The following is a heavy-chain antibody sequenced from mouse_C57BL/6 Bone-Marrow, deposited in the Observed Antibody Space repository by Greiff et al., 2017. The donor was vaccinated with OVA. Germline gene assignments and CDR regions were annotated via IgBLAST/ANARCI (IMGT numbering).Heavy chain of an antibody. J-gene: IGHJ2*01. CDR2: IDPENGDT. Sequence: VHVKQSGAELVRPGASVKLSCTASGFNIKDDYMHWVKQRPEQGLEWIGWIDPENGDTEYASKFQGKATITADTSSNTAYLQLSSLTSEDTAVYYCTTRGRYYFDYWGQGTTLTVSS. CDR1: GFNIKDDY. V-gene: IGHV14-4*01. CDR3: TTRGRYYFDY.